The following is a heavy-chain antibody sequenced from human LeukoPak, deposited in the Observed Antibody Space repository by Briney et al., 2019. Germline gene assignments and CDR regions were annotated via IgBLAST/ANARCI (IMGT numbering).Heavy chain of an antibody. V-gene: IGHV2-5*02. D-gene: IGHD3-9*01. J-gene: IGHJ3*02. CDR2: IYWDDDK. Sequence: ESGPALVKPTQTLTLTCTFSGFSLSTSGVGVGWIRQPPGKALEWLALIYWDDDKRYSPSLKSRLTITKDTSKNQVVLTMTNMDPVDTATYYCAHAKSLTIGGGAFDIWGQGTMVTVSS. CDR3: AHAKSLTIGGGAFDI. CDR1: GFSLSTSGVG.